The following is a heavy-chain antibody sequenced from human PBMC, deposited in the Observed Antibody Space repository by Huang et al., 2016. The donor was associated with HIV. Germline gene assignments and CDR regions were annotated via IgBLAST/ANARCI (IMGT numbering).Heavy chain of an antibody. D-gene: IGHD3-16*01. CDR1: GGSFSGPN. CDR3: ARGRGDARGFLGLDF. CDR2: INHSGRT. J-gene: IGHJ4*02. V-gene: IGHV4-34*01. Sequence: QVQLHQWGAGLLKPSETLSLTCAVYGGSFSGPNWTWIRQTPGKGLEWLGEINHSGRTNSSPSLKRRVTISLDTSKNQFSLRLRSVTAADTAVYYCARGRGDARGFLGLDFWGQGTLVTVSS.